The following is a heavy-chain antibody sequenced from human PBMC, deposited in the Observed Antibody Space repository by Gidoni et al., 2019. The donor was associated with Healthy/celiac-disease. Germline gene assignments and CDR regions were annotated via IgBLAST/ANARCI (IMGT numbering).Heavy chain of an antibody. CDR3: ARFASSNYYYGMDV. CDR1: GGAISSYD. CDR2: IYYSGST. V-gene: IGHV4-59*01. Sequence: QVQLQASGPGLVKPSETLSLTCAVSGGAISSYDWGWIRQPPGKGLEWIGYIYYSGSTNYNPSLKSRVTISVDTSKNQFSLKLSSVTAADTAVYYCARFASSNYYYGMDVWGQGTTVTVSS. D-gene: IGHD2-15*01. J-gene: IGHJ6*02.